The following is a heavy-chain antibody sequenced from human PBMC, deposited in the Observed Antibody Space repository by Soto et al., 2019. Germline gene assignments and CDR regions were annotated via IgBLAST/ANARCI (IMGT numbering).Heavy chain of an antibody. CDR2: INTVGNYT. J-gene: IGHJ4*02. V-gene: IGHV3-74*01. CDR3: YGRLWD. Sequence: EVQLVESGGGLVQPGGSLRLSCAASGFTFSNYWMHWVRQAPEKGLAWVSRINTVGNYTSYADSVKGRFTISRDNAKNTLFLQMNSLRVEDTAVYYCYGRLWDWGQGTLVTVSS. CDR1: GFTFSNYW. D-gene: IGHD3-10*01.